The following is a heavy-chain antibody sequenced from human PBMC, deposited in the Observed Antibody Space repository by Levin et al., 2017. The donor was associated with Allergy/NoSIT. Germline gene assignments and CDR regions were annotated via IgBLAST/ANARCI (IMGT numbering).Heavy chain of an antibody. CDR2: MNPNSGNT. D-gene: IGHD2-2*01. J-gene: IGHJ6*02. Sequence: PWASVKVSCKASGNTFTSYDINWVRQATGQGLEWMGWMNPNSGNTGYTQKFQGRVTMTRNTSISTAYMELSSLRSEDTAVYYCARGVVPAAMDYYYYYGMDVWGQGTTVTVSS. CDR1: GNTFTSYD. CDR3: ARGVVPAAMDYYYYYGMDV. V-gene: IGHV1-8*01.